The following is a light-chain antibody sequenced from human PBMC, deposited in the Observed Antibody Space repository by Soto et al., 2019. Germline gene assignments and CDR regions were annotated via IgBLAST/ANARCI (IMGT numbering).Light chain of an antibody. CDR3: QQLKSYPLT. CDR2: AAS. V-gene: IGKV1-9*01. Sequence: DIQLTQSPSFLSASVGDRVTITCRATQGISTYLAWYQEKPGKAPKLLIYAASTLQSGVPSRFSGSGSGTDFTLTISSLQPEDFATYSCQQLKSYPLTFGGGTKVEIK. J-gene: IGKJ4*01. CDR1: QGISTY.